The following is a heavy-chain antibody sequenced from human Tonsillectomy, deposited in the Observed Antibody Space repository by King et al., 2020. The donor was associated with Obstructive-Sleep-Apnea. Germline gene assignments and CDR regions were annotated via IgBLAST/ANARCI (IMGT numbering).Heavy chain of an antibody. CDR2: ISWNGGTI. J-gene: IGHJ3*02. Sequence: VQLVESGGGLVQPGRSLRLSCAASGFTFDDYAMHWVRQAPGKGLEWVSGISWNGGTIGYADSVKGRFTISRDNAKNSLYLQVNSLRPDDTALYYCAKGRAIWDSSGYYGAFDIWGQGTMVTVSS. D-gene: IGHD3-22*01. V-gene: IGHV3-9*01. CDR3: AKGRAIWDSSGYYGAFDI. CDR1: GFTFDDYA.